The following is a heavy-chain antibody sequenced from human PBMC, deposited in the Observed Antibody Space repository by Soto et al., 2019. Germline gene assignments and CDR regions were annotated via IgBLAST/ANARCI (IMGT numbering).Heavy chain of an antibody. CDR2: IIPIFGTA. CDR1: GGTFSSYA. V-gene: IGHV1-69*01. CDR3: ARAPMPSASMDV. J-gene: IGHJ6*04. Sequence: QVQLVQSGSEVKKPGSSVKVSCKASGGTFSSYAISWVRQAPGQGLEWMGGIIPIFGTAHYEQKFQGRVTITADESTRSADMEPSSLRSEDTAVYYCARAPMPSASMDVWGKGTTVTVAA. D-gene: IGHD2-2*01.